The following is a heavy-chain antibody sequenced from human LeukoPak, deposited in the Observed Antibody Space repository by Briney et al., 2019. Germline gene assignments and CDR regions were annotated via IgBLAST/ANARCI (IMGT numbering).Heavy chain of an antibody. CDR2: ISSSSSNI. J-gene: IGHJ4*02. CDR3: ARAGGLIVGATEDFDY. D-gene: IGHD1-26*01. Sequence: GGSLRLSCAASGFTFSSYSMNWVRQAPGKGLEWVSYISSSSSNIYYADSVKGRFTISRDNAKNSLYLQMNSLRAEDTAVYYCARAGGLIVGATEDFDYWGQGTLVTVSS. CDR1: GFTFSSYS. V-gene: IGHV3-48*04.